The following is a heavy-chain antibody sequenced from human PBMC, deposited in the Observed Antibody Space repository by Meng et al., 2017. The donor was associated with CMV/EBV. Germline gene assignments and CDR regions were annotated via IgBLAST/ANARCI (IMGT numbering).Heavy chain of an antibody. V-gene: IGHV4-34*01. J-gene: IGHJ5*02. CDR2: INHSGSA. CDR1: GGSFSSYY. CDR3: VRGRGNDFWSGYSTTEFDP. Sequence: SETLSLTCAVYGGSFSSYYWSWIRQPPGKGLEWIGEINHSGSANYNPSLKSRVSISVDTSKNQFSLKLSSVTAADTAVYYCVRGRGNDFWSGYSTTEFDPWGQGTLVTVSS. D-gene: IGHD3-3*01.